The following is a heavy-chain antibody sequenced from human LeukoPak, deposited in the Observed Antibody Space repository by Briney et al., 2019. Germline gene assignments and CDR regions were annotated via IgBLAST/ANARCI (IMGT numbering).Heavy chain of an antibody. D-gene: IGHD6-13*01. J-gene: IGHJ4*02. Sequence: SETLSLTCAVYGGSFSGYYWSWIRQPPGKGLEWIGEINHSGSTNYNPSLKSRVTISVDTSKNQFSLKLSSVTAADTAVYYCARGLLSSPFDYWGRGTLVTVSS. V-gene: IGHV4-34*01. CDR2: INHSGST. CDR3: ARGLLSSPFDY. CDR1: GGSFSGYY.